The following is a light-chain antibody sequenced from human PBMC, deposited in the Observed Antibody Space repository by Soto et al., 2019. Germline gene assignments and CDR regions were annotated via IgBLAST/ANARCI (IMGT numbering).Light chain of an antibody. CDR1: SSDVGAYNY. CDR3: SAFTGTTYV. V-gene: IGLV2-14*01. Sequence: QSVLTQPASVSGSPGQSITLSCTGTSSDVGAYNYVSWYQQHPGKAPKLMIYDVSNRPSGVSNRFSGSKSGNTASLTISGLQGEDEADYYCSAFTGTTYVFGTGTKVTVL. CDR2: DVS. J-gene: IGLJ1*01.